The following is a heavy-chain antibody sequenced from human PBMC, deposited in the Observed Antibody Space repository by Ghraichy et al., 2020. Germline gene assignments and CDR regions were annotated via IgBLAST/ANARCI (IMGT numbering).Heavy chain of an antibody. V-gene: IGHV4-39*01. CDR1: GGSISSSSYY. CDR2: IYYSGST. D-gene: IGHD4-23*01. Sequence: SETLSLTCTVSGGSISSSSYYWGWIRQPPGKGLEWIGNIYYSGSTYYNPSLKSRVTISVDTSKNQFSLKLSSVTAADTAVYYCARARTVVAPRGWFDPWGQGTLVTVSS. J-gene: IGHJ5*02. CDR3: ARARTVVAPRGWFDP.